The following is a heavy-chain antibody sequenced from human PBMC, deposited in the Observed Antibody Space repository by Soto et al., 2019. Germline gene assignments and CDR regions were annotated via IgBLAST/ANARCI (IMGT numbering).Heavy chain of an antibody. CDR2: ISGSGGST. V-gene: IGHV3-23*01. CDR3: AKGLEAGRNAFDI. J-gene: IGHJ3*02. Sequence: GGSLRLSCAASGFTFSSYAMSWVRQAPGKGLEWVSAISGSGGSTYYADSVKGRFTISKDNSKNTLYLQMNSLRAEDTAENNCAKGLEAGRNAFDIWGQGKMVTVSS. CDR1: GFTFSSYA. D-gene: IGHD1-26*01.